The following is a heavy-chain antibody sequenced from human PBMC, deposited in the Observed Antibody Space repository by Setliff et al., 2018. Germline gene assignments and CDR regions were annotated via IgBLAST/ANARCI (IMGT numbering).Heavy chain of an antibody. V-gene: IGHV5-51*01. CDR2: IYPGDSDT. CDR3: ARQARYSSSWYMGGYFDY. CDR1: GYSFTSYW. Sequence: LGESLKISCKGSGYSFTSYWIGWVRQMPGKGLEWMGIIYPGDSDTRYSPSFQGQVTISADKSISTAYLQWSSLKASDTAMYYCARQARYSSSWYMGGYFDYWGQGTQVTVSS. D-gene: IGHD6-13*01. J-gene: IGHJ4*02.